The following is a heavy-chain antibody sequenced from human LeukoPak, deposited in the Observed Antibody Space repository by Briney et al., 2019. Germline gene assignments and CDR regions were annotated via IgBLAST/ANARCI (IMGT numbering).Heavy chain of an antibody. CDR1: GGSISSGGYY. Sequence: PSETLSLTCTVSGGSISSGGYYWSWIRQHPGKGLEWSGYIYYSGSTYYNPSLKSRVTISVDTSKNQFSLKLSSVTAADTAVYYCARDQDGSGSLTFDPWGQGTLVTVSS. V-gene: IGHV4-31*03. CDR3: ARDQDGSGSLTFDP. CDR2: IYYSGST. J-gene: IGHJ5*02. D-gene: IGHD3-10*01.